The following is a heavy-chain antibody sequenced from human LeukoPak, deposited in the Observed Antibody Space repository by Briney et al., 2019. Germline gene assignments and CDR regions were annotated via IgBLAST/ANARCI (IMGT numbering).Heavy chain of an antibody. Sequence: GSLRLSCAASGFTFSSYAMSWVRQAPGKGLEWVSGISGSGGSTYYADSVKGRFTISRDNSKNTLYLQMNSLRAEDTAVYYCAKESVWFGELASWGQGTLLTVSS. CDR2: ISGSGGST. D-gene: IGHD3-10*01. CDR1: GFTFSSYA. J-gene: IGHJ5*02. CDR3: AKESVWFGELAS. V-gene: IGHV3-23*01.